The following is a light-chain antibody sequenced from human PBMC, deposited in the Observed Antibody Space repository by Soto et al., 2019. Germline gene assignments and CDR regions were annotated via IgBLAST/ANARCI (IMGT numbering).Light chain of an antibody. Sequence: IQLTQSPSSLSASVGDRVTITCRASQGLSSYLAWYQQEPGKAPELLIYVTSTLQSGVPSRFSGSGSGTDFTLTISSLQPEDFATYYCQQHNSYPLTFGGGTKVEIK. CDR3: QQHNSYPLT. CDR1: QGLSSY. J-gene: IGKJ4*01. CDR2: VTS. V-gene: IGKV1-9*01.